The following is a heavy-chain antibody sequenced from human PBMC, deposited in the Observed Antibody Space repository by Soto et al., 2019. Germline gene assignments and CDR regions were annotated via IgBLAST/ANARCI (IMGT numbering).Heavy chain of an antibody. Sequence: PSETLSLTCSFSGDSVTSHYLTWIRQSPEKGLEWIGYMHYTGFSHYNPSLKSRLTISVDRSKNQFTLQLTSVTVEDTAVYYCVTSYGNDWYTYWGQGTQVTVSS. CDR2: MHYTGFS. CDR3: VTSYGNDWYTY. J-gene: IGHJ4*02. D-gene: IGHD3-9*01. V-gene: IGHV4-59*02. CDR1: GDSVTSHY.